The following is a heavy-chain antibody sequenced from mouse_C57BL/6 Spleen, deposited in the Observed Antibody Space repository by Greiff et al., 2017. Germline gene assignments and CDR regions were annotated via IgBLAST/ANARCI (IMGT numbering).Heavy chain of an antibody. CDR3: AYSNYVDGDY. Sequence: QVQLQQPGAELVKPGASVKMSCKASGYTFTSYWITWVKQRPGQGLEWIGDIYPGSGSTNYNEKFKGKATLTVDTSSSTAYMQLRSLTSEDSAGYYSAYSNYVDGDYWGEGTTLTVSS. D-gene: IGHD2-5*01. CDR2: IYPGSGST. J-gene: IGHJ2*01. V-gene: IGHV1-55*01. CDR1: GYTFTSYW.